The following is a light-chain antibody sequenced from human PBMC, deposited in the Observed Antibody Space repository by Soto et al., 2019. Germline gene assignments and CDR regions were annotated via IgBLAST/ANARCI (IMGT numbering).Light chain of an antibody. CDR3: QQRSNWPIT. J-gene: IGKJ5*01. V-gene: IGKV3-11*01. CDR1: QSVSSY. CDR2: DAS. Sequence: EIVLTQSPATLSLSPGERATLSCRTSQSVSSYFAWYQQKPCRAPRLLIYDASTRATGIPARFIGSGSGTDFTLTISSLEPEDFAVYYCQQRSNWPITFGQGTRLEIK.